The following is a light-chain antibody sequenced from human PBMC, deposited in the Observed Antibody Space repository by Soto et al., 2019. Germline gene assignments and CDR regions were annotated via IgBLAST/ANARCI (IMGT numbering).Light chain of an antibody. J-gene: IGKJ1*01. V-gene: IGKV3-15*01. Sequence: EIVMTQSPATLSVSPGERATLSCRASQSVSSNLAWYQQKPGQAPRLLIYGASPRATGIPARFSGSRSGTEFTLTISSLQSEDFAVYYCQQYNNWRGTFGQGTKVEIK. CDR1: QSVSSN. CDR2: GAS. CDR3: QQYNNWRGT.